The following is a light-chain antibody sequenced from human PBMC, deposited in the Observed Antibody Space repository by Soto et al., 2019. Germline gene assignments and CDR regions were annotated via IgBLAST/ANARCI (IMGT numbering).Light chain of an antibody. J-gene: IGKJ1*01. CDR2: DTS. Sequence: EIVLTQSPATLSLSPGERATLSCRASRRISSYLAWYQQKPGQAPRLLIYDTSNRATGIPVRFSGSGSGTDFTLTISRLEPEDFAVYYCQQRSNWPPWTFGQGTKVEIK. CDR1: RRISSY. CDR3: QQRSNWPPWT. V-gene: IGKV3-11*01.